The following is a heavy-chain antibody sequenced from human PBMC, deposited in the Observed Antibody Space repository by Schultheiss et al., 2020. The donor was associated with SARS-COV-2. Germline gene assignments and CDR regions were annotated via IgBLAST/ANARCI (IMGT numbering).Heavy chain of an antibody. D-gene: IGHD2-21*02. V-gene: IGHV3-23*01. J-gene: IGHJ4*02. CDR3: ASALAYCGGDCSE. CDR2: ISGSGGST. Sequence: GGSLRLSCAASGFTFSSYDMHWVRQATGKGLEWVSAISGSGGSTYYADSVKGRFTISRDNSKNTLYLQMNSLRAEDTAVYYCASALAYCGGDCSEWGQGTLVTVSS. CDR1: GFTFSSYD.